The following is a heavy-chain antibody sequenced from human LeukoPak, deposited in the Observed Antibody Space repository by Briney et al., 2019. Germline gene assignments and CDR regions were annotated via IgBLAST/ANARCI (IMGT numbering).Heavy chain of an antibody. J-gene: IGHJ4*02. CDR2: ISVSGGST. D-gene: IGHD2-15*01. V-gene: IGHV3-23*01. CDR1: GLTFSSYA. Sequence: GGSLRLSCVASGLTFSSYAMSWVRQAPGKGLEWVSTISVSGGSTYYADSVKGRFTISRDNSKNTLYLQMNSLRAEDTAAYYCAPYCSGGSCYRYWGQGILVTVSS. CDR3: APYCSGGSCYRY.